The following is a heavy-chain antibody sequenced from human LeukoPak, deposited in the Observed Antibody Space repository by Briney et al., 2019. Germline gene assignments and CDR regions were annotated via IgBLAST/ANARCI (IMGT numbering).Heavy chain of an antibody. J-gene: IGHJ4*02. Sequence: GGSLRHSCTASGFAFDEHGMCWVRQVPGKGLEWVSGINWSGGSTGYADPLRGRFTISRDNAKNSLYLQMDSLRAEDTALYYCAGAPITSPFYFDYWGQGTLVTVSS. CDR3: AGAPITSPFYFDY. CDR1: GFAFDEHG. D-gene: IGHD2-2*01. V-gene: IGHV3-20*04. CDR2: INWSGGST.